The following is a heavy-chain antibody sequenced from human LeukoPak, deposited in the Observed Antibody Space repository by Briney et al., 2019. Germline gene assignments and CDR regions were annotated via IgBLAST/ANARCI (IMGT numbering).Heavy chain of an antibody. V-gene: IGHV3-48*01. CDR2: ISSSSSTI. CDR1: GFTFSSYR. Sequence: PGGSLRLSCAASGFTFSSYRMNWVRQAPGKGLEWVSYISSSSSTIYYADSVKGRFTISRDNAKNSLYLQMNSLRAEDTAVYYCARDEDYYGSGSYTAPDAFDIWGQGTMVTVSS. CDR3: ARDEDYYGSGSYTAPDAFDI. D-gene: IGHD3-10*01. J-gene: IGHJ3*02.